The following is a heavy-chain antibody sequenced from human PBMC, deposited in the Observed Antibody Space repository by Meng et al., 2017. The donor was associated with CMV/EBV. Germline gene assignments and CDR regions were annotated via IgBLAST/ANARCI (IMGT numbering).Heavy chain of an antibody. D-gene: IGHD6-13*01. Sequence: AYGFTFSSDGMHWVRQAPGKGLEWVAFIRYDGSNKYYADSVKGRFTISRDNSKNTLYLQMNSLRAEDTAVYYCAKEIYSSSGKGVDYWGQGTLVTVSS. CDR3: AKEIYSSSGKGVDY. J-gene: IGHJ4*02. CDR1: GFTFSSDG. V-gene: IGHV3-30*02. CDR2: IRYDGSNK.